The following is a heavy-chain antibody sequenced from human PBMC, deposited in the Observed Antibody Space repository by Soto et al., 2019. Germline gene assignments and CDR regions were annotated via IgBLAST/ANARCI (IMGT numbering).Heavy chain of an antibody. J-gene: IGHJ3*02. D-gene: IGHD6-13*01. Sequence: PGGSLRLSCAASGFTFSSYGMHWVRQAPGKGLEWVAVIWYDGSNKYYADSVKGRFTISRDNSKNTLYLQMNSLRAEDTAVYYCAREGPGVEVYSSREAHDAFDIWGQGTMLTVSS. CDR1: GFTFSSYG. CDR3: AREGPGVEVYSSREAHDAFDI. CDR2: IWYDGSNK. V-gene: IGHV3-33*01.